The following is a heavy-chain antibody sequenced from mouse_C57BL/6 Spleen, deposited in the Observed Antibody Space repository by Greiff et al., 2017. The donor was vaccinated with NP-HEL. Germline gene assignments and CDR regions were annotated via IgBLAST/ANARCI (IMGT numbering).Heavy chain of an antibody. CDR1: GYTFTSYW. J-gene: IGHJ3*01. CDR2: IDPSDSET. V-gene: IGHV1-52*01. Sequence: VQLQQPGAELVRPGSSVKLSCKASGYTFTSYWMHWVKQRPIQGLEWIGNIDPSDSETHYNQKFKDKATLTVDKSSSTAYMQLSSLTSEDSAVYCCAREGAGAWFAYWGQGTLVTVSA. CDR3: AREGAGAWFAY. D-gene: IGHD4-1*01.